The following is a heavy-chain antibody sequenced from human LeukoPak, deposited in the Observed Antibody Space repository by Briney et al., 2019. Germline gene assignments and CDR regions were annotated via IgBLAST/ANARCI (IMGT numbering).Heavy chain of an antibody. CDR1: GGSISSSSYY. D-gene: IGHD4-17*01. Sequence: SETLSLTCTVSGGSISSSSYYWGWIRQPPGKALEWIGNIFYSGSTYYNPSLKSRVTISVDKSKNQFSLKLSSVTAADTAVYYCARDGTTRFDYWGQGTLVTVSS. J-gene: IGHJ4*02. V-gene: IGHV4-39*07. CDR2: IFYSGST. CDR3: ARDGTTRFDY.